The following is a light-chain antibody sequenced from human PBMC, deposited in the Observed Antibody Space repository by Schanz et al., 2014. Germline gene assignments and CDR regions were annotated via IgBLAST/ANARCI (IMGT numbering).Light chain of an antibody. CDR2: DAS. CDR3: QQRSNWWT. CDR1: QSVSNK. V-gene: IGKV3-11*01. J-gene: IGKJ1*01. Sequence: EIVMTQSPATLSVSPGERATLSCKGSQSVSNKLAWYQQKPGQAPRLLIYDASNRATGITARFSGSGSGTDFTLTISRLEPEDCAVYYCQQRSNWWTFGQGTKVEIK.